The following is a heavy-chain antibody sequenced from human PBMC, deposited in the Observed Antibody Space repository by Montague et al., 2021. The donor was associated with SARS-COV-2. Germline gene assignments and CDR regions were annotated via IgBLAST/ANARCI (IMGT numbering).Heavy chain of an antibody. Sequence: SLRLSCAASGFTFGDYAMSWVRQAPGKGLEWVGFVRSNTYGGTAEYAASVKGRFTISRADSNSVAYLQMNNLKTEDTAVYYCTRGAEHHQGMDVWGQGTTVTVSS. J-gene: IGHJ6*02. CDR1: GFTFGDYA. CDR2: VRSNTYGGTA. D-gene: IGHD1-14*01. CDR3: TRGAEHHQGMDV. V-gene: IGHV3-49*04.